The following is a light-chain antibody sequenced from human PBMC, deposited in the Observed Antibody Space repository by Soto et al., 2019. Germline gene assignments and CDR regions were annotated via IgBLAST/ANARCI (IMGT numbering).Light chain of an antibody. Sequence: QLVLTQPPSASASLGASVTLTCTLSSGYSNYKVDWYQQRPGKGPRFVMRVGTGGIVGSKGDGIPDRFSVLGSGLNRYLTIKNIQEEDEGDYHCGADHGSGSNFVSWVFGGGTQLTVL. J-gene: IGLJ3*02. CDR2: VGTGGIVG. CDR3: GADHGSGSNFVSWV. CDR1: SGYSNYK. V-gene: IGLV9-49*01.